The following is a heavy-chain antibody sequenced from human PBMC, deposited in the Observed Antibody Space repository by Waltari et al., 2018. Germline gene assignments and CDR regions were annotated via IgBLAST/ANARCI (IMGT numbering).Heavy chain of an antibody. J-gene: IGHJ3*01. CDR2: VYGTGNT. V-gene: IGHV3-53*03. Sequence: EVQLVESGGDLIQPGGSLRLSCAASGFTVNSNYINWVRQSPGKGLEWVAGVYGTGNTDYADSVKGRFTTSRDNSKNTVYLQMDSLRVEDTAMYYCARRLVVAGTLDVFDLWGQGTRVIVSS. CDR3: ARRLVVAGTLDVFDL. CDR1: GFTVNSNY. D-gene: IGHD2-15*01.